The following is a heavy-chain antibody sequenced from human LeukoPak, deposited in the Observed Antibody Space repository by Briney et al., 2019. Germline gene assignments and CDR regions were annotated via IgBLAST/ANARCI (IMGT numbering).Heavy chain of an antibody. D-gene: IGHD1-26*01. CDR1: GFAFSSYW. J-gene: IGHJ4*02. V-gene: IGHV3-74*01. CDR3: AREDREAFDY. CDR2: INPGGSST. Sequence: QPGGSLRLSCAASGFAFSSYWMHWVRQVPGKGLVWVSRINPGGSSTAYADSVKGRFTISRDNAKNTLYLQMNSLRAEDTAVYYCAREDREAFDYWGQGTLVTVSS.